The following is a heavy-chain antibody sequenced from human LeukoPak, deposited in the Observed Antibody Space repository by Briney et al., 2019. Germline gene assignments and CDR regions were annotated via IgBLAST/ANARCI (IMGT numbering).Heavy chain of an antibody. CDR3: ARAVVVVAATFDY. V-gene: IGHV4-31*03. J-gene: IGHJ4*02. CDR2: IYYSGST. Sequence: SETLSLTCTVSGGSISSGGYYWSWIRQHPGKGLEWIGYIYYSGSTYYNPSLKSRVTISVDTSKSQFSLKLSSVTAADTAVYYCARAVVVVAATFDYWGQGTLVTVSS. D-gene: IGHD2-15*01. CDR1: GGSISSGGYY.